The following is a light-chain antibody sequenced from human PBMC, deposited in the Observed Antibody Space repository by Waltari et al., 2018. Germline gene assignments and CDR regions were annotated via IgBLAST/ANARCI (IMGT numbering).Light chain of an antibody. Sequence: EILLKQCPATLSLSPGDRSTLSCRASQSIRSYLAWYQQKPGQAPRLLIYDATTRATGIPARFSGSGSVTDFTLTISSLEPEDFAIYYCQQRSKSFTFGPGTKVDMK. CDR1: QSIRSY. CDR2: DAT. CDR3: QQRSKSFT. J-gene: IGKJ3*01. V-gene: IGKV3-11*01.